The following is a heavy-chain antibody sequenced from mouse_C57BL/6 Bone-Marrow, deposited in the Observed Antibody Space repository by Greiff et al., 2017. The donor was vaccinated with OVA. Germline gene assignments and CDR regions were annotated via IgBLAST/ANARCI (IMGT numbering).Heavy chain of an antibody. CDR1: GYAFSSSW. Sequence: VQLQESGPELVKPGASVKISCKASGYAFSSSWMNWVKQRPGKGLEWIGRIYPGDGDTNYNGKFKGKATLTADKSSSTAYMQISSLTSEDSAVYFCALYYYGSSLFDYWGQGTTLTVSS. V-gene: IGHV1-82*01. D-gene: IGHD1-1*01. CDR2: IYPGDGDT. J-gene: IGHJ2*01. CDR3: ALYYYGSSLFDY.